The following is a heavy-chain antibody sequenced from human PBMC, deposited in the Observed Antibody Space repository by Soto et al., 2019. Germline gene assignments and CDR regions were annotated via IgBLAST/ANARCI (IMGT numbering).Heavy chain of an antibody. D-gene: IGHD3-3*01. Sequence: GGCLRLSCAGSGCTFGSNWMSWVRQALGKGLEWVAKINQDGNEKYYVDSVKGRFTISRDNAKNSLYLQMNSLRAEDTAVYYCAREEWTNRSSNLNTGKDVWARATTFSVS. CDR3: AREEWTNRSSNLNTGKDV. CDR2: INQDGNEK. J-gene: IGHJ6*02. V-gene: IGHV3-7*03. CDR1: GCTFGSNW.